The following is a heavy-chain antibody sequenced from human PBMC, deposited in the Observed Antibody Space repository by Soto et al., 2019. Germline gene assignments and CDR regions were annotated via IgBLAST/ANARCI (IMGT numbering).Heavy chain of an antibody. CDR1: GFTFSSYA. J-gene: IGHJ4*02. V-gene: IGHV3-23*01. Sequence: EVQLFESGGGLVQPGGSLRLSCAASGFTFSSYAMSWVRQAPGKGLEWVSAISGGGGSTYYADSVKGRFTISRDNSKNTLYVQMNSLRAEDTAIYDCARHTYHDFCSGYYGDYWGQGILVTVSS. CDR2: ISGGGGST. CDR3: ARHTYHDFCSGYYGDY. D-gene: IGHD3-3*01.